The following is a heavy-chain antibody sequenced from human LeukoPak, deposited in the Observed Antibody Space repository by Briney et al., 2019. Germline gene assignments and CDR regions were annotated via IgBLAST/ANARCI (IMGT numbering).Heavy chain of an antibody. Sequence: SVKVSCKASEGTFSSYAISWVRQAPGQGLEWMGGIIAIFGTTNYAQKFQGRVTITTDESTSTAYMELSSLRSEDTAVYYCARASTHYYDSSGYYYVLAYWGQGTLVTVSS. V-gene: IGHV1-69*05. CDR2: IIAIFGTT. D-gene: IGHD3-22*01. J-gene: IGHJ4*02. CDR1: EGTFSSYA. CDR3: ARASTHYYDSSGYYYVLAY.